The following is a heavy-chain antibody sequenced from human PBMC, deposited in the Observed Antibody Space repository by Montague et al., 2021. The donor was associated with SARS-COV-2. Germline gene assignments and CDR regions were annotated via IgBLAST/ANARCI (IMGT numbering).Heavy chain of an antibody. V-gene: IGHV4-4*02. Sequence: SETLSLTCAVSDGSISSPNWWNWVRQPPGKGLEWIGVIYYTGNNNYNPSLKSRATIFIAKSKHHSPLQLSSVTAADTVVYYCASGGTYHYGMDVWGQGTTVAVSS. CDR1: DGSISSPNW. J-gene: IGHJ6*02. CDR3: ASGGTYHYGMDV. D-gene: IGHD3-16*01. CDR2: IYYTGNN.